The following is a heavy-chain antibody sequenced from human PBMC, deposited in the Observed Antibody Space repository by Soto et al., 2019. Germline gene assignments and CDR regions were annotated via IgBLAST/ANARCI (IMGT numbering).Heavy chain of an antibody. J-gene: IGHJ4*02. CDR2: IFQSGST. Sequence: QVQLQESGPGLVKPSGTLSLTCAVSGGSIRSNNWWRWVRQPPGKGLEWIGEIFQSGSTNYNPSLKSRVTISVDTAKNQFSLKLSSGTAADTAVYYCARVYSRSYSDYWGQGTLVTVSS. D-gene: IGHD1-26*01. CDR3: ARVYSRSYSDY. V-gene: IGHV4-4*02. CDR1: GGSIRSNNW.